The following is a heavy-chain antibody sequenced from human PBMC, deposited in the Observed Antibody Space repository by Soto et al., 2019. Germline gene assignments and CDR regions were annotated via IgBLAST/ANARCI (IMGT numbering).Heavy chain of an antibody. CDR1: GGSISSDDYY. J-gene: IGHJ1*01. Sequence: TLSLTCTVSGGSISSDDYYWSWIRLAPGRGLEWIGYIHSSGSIYYNPSLKSRATMSIDTAGNQFSLKVSSVTVADTAVYYCARDLDGLHDDTSGPFPRPGWGQGTLVTVSS. D-gene: IGHD3-22*01. V-gene: IGHV4-30-4*01. CDR2: IHSSGSI. CDR3: ARDLDGLHDDTSGPFPRPG.